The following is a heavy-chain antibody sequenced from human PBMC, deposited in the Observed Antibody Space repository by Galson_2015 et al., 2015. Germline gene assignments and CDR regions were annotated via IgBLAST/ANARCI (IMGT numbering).Heavy chain of an antibody. J-gene: IGHJ4*02. CDR3: ARVSPNYYDSRPPHFDY. CDR1: GFTFSSYA. CDR2: ISYDGSNK. Sequence: SLRLSCAASGFTFSSYAMHWVRQAPGKGLEWVAVISYDGSNKYYADSVKGRFTISRDNSKNTLYLQMNSLRAEDTAVYYCARVSPNYYDSRPPHFDYWGQGALVTVSS. D-gene: IGHD3-22*01. V-gene: IGHV3-30-3*01.